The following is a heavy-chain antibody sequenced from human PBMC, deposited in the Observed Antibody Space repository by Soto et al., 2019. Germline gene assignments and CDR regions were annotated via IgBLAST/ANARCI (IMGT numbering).Heavy chain of an antibody. Sequence: QVQLQESGPGLVKTSETLSLTCTVSGGSINSYYWSWIRQSPGKGLEWIGYVYYTGSTAYNPSLKSRVTISIDTSKNQFSLKLSSVTATDTAVYYCARAGDTVTTNTLGYFDLWGRGTLVTVSS. CDR1: GGSINSYY. J-gene: IGHJ2*01. CDR3: ARAGDTVTTNTLGYFDL. CDR2: VYYTGST. V-gene: IGHV4-59*01. D-gene: IGHD5-12*01.